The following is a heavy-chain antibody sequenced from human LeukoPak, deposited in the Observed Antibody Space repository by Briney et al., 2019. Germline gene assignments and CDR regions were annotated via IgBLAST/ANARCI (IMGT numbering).Heavy chain of an antibody. D-gene: IGHD2-2*01. CDR3: ARDAPQVPAADVLAS. V-gene: IGHV3-53*01. Sequence: GGSLRLSCAASGFTVSDNYMSWVRQAPGKGLEWVSVMYSRGDTYYADSVKGRFTFSRDISKNTLYLQMNGLRTEDTAMYYCARDAPQVPAADVLASWGQGTLVTVSS. J-gene: IGHJ5*02. CDR1: GFTVSDNY. CDR2: MYSRGDT.